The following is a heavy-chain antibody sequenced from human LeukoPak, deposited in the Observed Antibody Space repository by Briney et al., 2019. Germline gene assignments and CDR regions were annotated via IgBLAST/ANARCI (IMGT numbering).Heavy chain of an antibody. Sequence: LGLSLRLSFAASGVTFSNYSVMWVRQAPGQGLEWVSAITIGGAPRYADSVKGRFTIYRDNSKHTLYLQMNSLRAEDTAQYFCARDPSGDYIGAFEFWGRGTVVTVSS. CDR1: GVTFSNYS. CDR3: ARDPSGDYIGAFEF. D-gene: IGHD4-17*01. J-gene: IGHJ3*01. V-gene: IGHV3-23*01. CDR2: ITIGGAP.